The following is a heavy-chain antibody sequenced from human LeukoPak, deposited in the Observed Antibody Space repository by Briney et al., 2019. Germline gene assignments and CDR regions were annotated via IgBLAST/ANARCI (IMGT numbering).Heavy chain of an antibody. CDR3: AKDQRDGFLCMDV. V-gene: IGHV3-30*18. CDR1: GFTFSSYG. J-gene: IGHJ6*02. CDR2: ISYDGSNK. Sequence: PGGSLRLSCAASGFTFSSYGMHWVRQAPGKGLEWVAVISYDGSNKYYADSVKGRFTISRDNSKNTLYLQMNSLRAEDTAVYYCAKDQRDGFLCMDVWGQGTTVTVSS. D-gene: IGHD5-24*01.